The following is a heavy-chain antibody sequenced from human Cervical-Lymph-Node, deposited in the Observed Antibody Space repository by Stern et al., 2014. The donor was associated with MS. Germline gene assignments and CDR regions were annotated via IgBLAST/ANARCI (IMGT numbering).Heavy chain of an antibody. CDR1: GYSLTDLS. D-gene: IGHD1-26*01. V-gene: IGHV1-24*01. J-gene: IGHJ4*02. CDR2: FDPEDGET. CDR3: ATVLGVGNFDY. Sequence: QVQLVESGAEVKKPGASVKVSCKASGYSLTDLSFHWVRQAPGKGLEWMGGFDPEDGETIYAQKFQGRVTMTEDTSTGTASLELSSLRSEDTAVYYCATVLGVGNFDYWGQGTLVTVSS.